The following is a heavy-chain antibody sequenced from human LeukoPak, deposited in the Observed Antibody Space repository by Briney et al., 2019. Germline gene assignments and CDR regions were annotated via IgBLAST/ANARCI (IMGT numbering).Heavy chain of an antibody. Sequence: ASVKVSCKASGYTFTGYYMHWVRQAPGQGLEWMGWINPNRGGTNYAQKFQGRVTMTRDTSISTVYMELSRLRSDDTAVYYCARSDDFWSGSPGSKGAFDIWGQGTMVTVSS. CDR1: GYTFTGYY. J-gene: IGHJ3*02. V-gene: IGHV1-2*02. CDR3: ARSDDFWSGSPGSKGAFDI. D-gene: IGHD3-3*01. CDR2: INPNRGGT.